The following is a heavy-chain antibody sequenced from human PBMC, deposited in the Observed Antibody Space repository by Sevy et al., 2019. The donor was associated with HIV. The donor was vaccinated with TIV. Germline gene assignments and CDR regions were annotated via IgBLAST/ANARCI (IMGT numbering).Heavy chain of an antibody. D-gene: IGHD1-26*01. CDR2: IYYSGST. CDR1: GGSISSSSYY. Sequence: SETLSLTCTVSGGSISSSSYYWGWIRQPPGKGLEWIGSIYYSGSTYYNPSLKSRVTISVDTSKNQFSLKLSSVTAADTAVYYCARVGATTGHVDYWGQGTLVTVSS. V-gene: IGHV4-39*01. J-gene: IGHJ4*02. CDR3: ARVGATTGHVDY.